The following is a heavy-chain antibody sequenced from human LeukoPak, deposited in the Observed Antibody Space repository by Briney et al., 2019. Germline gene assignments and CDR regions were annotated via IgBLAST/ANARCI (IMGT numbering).Heavy chain of an antibody. J-gene: IGHJ4*02. CDR3: ARGRGPYGSGSSFDY. Sequence: SETLSLTCTVSGGSISSYYWSWIRQPPGKGLKWIGNIYYSGYTTYSPSLRSRVTISVDTSKNQFSLKLSSVTAADTAVYYCARGRGPYGSGSSFDYWGQGTLVTVSS. D-gene: IGHD3-10*01. CDR2: IYYSGYT. V-gene: IGHV4-59*01. CDR1: GGSISSYY.